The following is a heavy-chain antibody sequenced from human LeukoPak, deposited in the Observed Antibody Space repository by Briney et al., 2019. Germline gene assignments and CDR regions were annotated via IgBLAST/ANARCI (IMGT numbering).Heavy chain of an antibody. Sequence: GGSLRLSCAASGFTFSSYGMHWVRQAPGKGLEWVAFIRYDGSNKYYADSVKGRFTISRDNSKNTLYLQMNSLGTEDTAVYYCAPRGIAVAGPFDYWGQGTLVTVSS. J-gene: IGHJ4*02. CDR3: APRGIAVAGPFDY. CDR2: IRYDGSNK. CDR1: GFTFSSYG. D-gene: IGHD6-19*01. V-gene: IGHV3-30*02.